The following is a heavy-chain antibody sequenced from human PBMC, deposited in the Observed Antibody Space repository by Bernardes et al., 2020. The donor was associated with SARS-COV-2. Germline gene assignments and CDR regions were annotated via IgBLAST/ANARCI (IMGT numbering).Heavy chain of an antibody. CDR2: IDNDGTRT. CDR1: GFTFRSFW. D-gene: IGHD1-7*01. V-gene: IGHV3-74*01. Sequence: GGSLRLSCAASGFTFRSFWMQWFRQAPGEGPVWVSRIDNDGTRTTYADSVKGRFTISRDNAKNTLYLQMGSLRAEDTALYYCARDKDGAGTTSDYWGQGTLVTVSS. CDR3: ARDKDGAGTTSDY. J-gene: IGHJ4*02.